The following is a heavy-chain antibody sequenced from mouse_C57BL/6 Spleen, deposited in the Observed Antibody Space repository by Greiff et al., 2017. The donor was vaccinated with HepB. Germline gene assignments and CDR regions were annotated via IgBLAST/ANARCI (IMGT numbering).Heavy chain of an antibody. Sequence: VQLQQSGPELVKPGASVKISCKASGYSFTGYYMNWVKQSPEKSLEWIGEINPSTGGTTYNQKFKAKATLTVDKSSSTAYMQLKSLTSEDSAVYYCARGDDYDYFDYWGQGTTLTVSS. CDR1: GYSFTGYY. D-gene: IGHD2-4*01. J-gene: IGHJ2*01. CDR2: INPSTGGT. V-gene: IGHV1-42*01. CDR3: ARGDDYDYFDY.